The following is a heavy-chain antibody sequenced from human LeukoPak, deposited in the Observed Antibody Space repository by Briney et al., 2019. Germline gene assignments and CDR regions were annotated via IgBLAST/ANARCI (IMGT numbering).Heavy chain of an antibody. V-gene: IGHV4-4*07. D-gene: IGHD3-10*01. Sequence: TSETLSLTRTVSGDSISNYYWTWIRQSAGKGLQWIGRINTSGNTNYNPYLKSRVTMSLDTSKNQFSLNLSSVTAADTAVYYCARERLGFRVDVWGKGTTVTVSS. J-gene: IGHJ6*04. CDR2: INTSGNT. CDR1: GDSISNYY. CDR3: ARERLGFRVDV.